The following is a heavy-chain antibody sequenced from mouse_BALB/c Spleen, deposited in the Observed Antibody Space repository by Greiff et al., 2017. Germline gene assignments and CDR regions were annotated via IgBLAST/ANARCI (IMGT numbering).Heavy chain of an antibody. V-gene: IGHV1-66*01. CDR3: ACYDY. Sequence: GQLQQSGPELVKPGASVKISCKSSGYSFTSYYIHWVKQRPGQGLEWIGCIFPGSGNTKYNEKFKGKATLTADTSSSTAYMQLSSLTSEDSAVYFCACYDYWGRGTTLTVSS. D-gene: IGHD1-1*01. CDR1: GYSFTSYY. CDR2: IFPGSGNT. J-gene: IGHJ2*01.